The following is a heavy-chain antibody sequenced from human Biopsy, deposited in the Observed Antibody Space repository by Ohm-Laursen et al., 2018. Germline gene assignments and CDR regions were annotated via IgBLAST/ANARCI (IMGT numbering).Heavy chain of an antibody. V-gene: IGHV1-46*01. CDR2: INPSGSTT. J-gene: IGHJ4*02. CDR3: ARGGVDTTMVEN. D-gene: IGHD5-18*01. Sequence: SVKVSCKASGYSFTSYYMHWVRQAPGQGLEWMGMINPSGSTTSYPQIFQGRVTMTRDTSISTAYMELSRLRSDDTAVYYCARGGVDTTMVENWGQGTLVTVSS. CDR1: GYSFTSYY.